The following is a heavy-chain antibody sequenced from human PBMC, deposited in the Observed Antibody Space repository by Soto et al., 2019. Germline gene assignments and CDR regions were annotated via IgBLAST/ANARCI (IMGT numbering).Heavy chain of an antibody. CDR3: ARDVDSSDDIFEWFDS. J-gene: IGHJ5*01. V-gene: IGHV3-30-3*01. Sequence: QVRLVESGGGVVQPGRSLRLSCTASGFSFSSYAMYWFRQPPGKGLEWVAVISHGGINTHYADSVKGRFTVSRDNSKNTLYLQMDGLRGEDTAMYYCARDVDSSDDIFEWFDSWGQGTLVIVSS. CDR1: GFSFSSYA. D-gene: IGHD6-19*01. CDR2: ISHGGINT.